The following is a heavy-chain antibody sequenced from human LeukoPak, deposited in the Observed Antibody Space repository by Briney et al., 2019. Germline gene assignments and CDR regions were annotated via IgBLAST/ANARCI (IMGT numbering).Heavy chain of an antibody. D-gene: IGHD3-16*02. CDR1: GFTFSSYA. V-gene: IGHV3-23*01. Sequence: GGSLRLSCAASGFTFSSYAMSWVRQAPGKGLEWVSAISGSGGSTYYADSVKGRFTISRDNSKNTLYLQMNSLRAEDTAVYYCAKSLYDYVWGSYRFVIGAFDIWGQGTTVTVSS. CDR2: ISGSGGST. CDR3: AKSLYDYVWGSYRFVIGAFDI. J-gene: IGHJ3*02.